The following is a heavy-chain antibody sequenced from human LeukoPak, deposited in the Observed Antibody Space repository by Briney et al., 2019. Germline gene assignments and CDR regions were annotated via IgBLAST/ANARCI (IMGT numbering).Heavy chain of an antibody. V-gene: IGHV3-33*06. CDR2: IWYDGSNK. Sequence: PGRSLRLSCAASGFTFSSYGMHWVRQAPGKGLEWVAVIWYDGSNKYYADSVKGRFTISRDNSKNTLYLQMNSLRAEDTAVYYCAKDRGYCSSTSCPDGFDPWGQGPLVTVSS. J-gene: IGHJ5*02. CDR1: GFTFSSYG. D-gene: IGHD2-2*01. CDR3: AKDRGYCSSTSCPDGFDP.